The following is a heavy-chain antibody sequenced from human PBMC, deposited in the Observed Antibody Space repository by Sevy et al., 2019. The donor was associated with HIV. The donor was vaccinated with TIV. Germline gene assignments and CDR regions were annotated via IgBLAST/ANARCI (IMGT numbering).Heavy chain of an antibody. D-gene: IGHD3-3*01. CDR2: ISYDGSNK. CDR3: ARDPYDVWSNNRAFEY. V-gene: IGHV3-30-3*01. Sequence: EGSLRLSCAASGFTFSSYAMHWVRQAPGKGLEWVAVISYDGSNKYYADSVKGRFTISRDNSKNTLYLQMNSLRAEDTAVYYCARDPYDVWSNNRAFEYWGQGTLVTVSS. J-gene: IGHJ4*02. CDR1: GFTFSSYA.